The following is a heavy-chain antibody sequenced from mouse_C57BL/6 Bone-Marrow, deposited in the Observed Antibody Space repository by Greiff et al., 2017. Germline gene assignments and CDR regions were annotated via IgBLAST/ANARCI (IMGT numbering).Heavy chain of an antibody. Sequence: VQVVESGPGLVAPSQSLSITCTVSGFSLTSYGVDWVRQSPGKGLEWLGVIWGVGSTNYNSALKSRLSISKDNSKSQVFLKMNSLQTDDTAMYYCARILLYSNYGAMDYWGQGTSVTVSS. J-gene: IGHJ4*01. D-gene: IGHD2-5*01. V-gene: IGHV2-6*01. CDR3: ARILLYSNYGAMDY. CDR2: IWGVGST. CDR1: GFSLTSYG.